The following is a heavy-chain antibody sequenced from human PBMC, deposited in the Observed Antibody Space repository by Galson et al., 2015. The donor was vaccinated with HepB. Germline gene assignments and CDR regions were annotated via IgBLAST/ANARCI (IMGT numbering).Heavy chain of an antibody. D-gene: IGHD3-10*01. Sequence: QSGAEVKKPGASVKVFCKASGYTFTGYYIHWLRQAPGQGLEWMGRINPNTGGTNYAQKFQGRFTMTRDTSISTAYMELSRLRSDDTAVYYCAKIDYYASLARDYWGQGTLVTVSS. CDR2: INPNTGGT. CDR3: AKIDYYASLARDY. CDR1: GYTFTGYY. J-gene: IGHJ4*02. V-gene: IGHV1-2*06.